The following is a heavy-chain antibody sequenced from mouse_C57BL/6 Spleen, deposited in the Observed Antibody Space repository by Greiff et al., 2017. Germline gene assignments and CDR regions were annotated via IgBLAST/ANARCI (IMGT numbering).Heavy chain of an antibody. CDR1: GYTFTSYW. CDR3: ARGENDYDAMDY. CDR2: INPSNGGT. V-gene: IGHV1-53*01. Sequence: QVQLQQSGTELVKPGASVKLSCKASGYTFTSYWMHWVKQRPGQGLEWIGNINPSNGGTNYNEKFKSKATLTVDKSSSTAYMQLSSLTSEDSAVYYCARGENDYDAMDYWGQGTSVTVSS. J-gene: IGHJ4*01.